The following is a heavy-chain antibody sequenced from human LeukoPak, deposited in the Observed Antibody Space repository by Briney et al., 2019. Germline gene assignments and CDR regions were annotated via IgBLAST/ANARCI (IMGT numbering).Heavy chain of an antibody. CDR1: GFTFSNYW. V-gene: IGHV3-7*05. CDR2: IKQGGSEK. J-gene: IGHJ4*02. Sequence: PGGSLRLSCAASGFTFSNYWMSWVRQAPGKGLEWVANIKQGGSEKYYLHSVKGRFTISRDNAKNSLYLQMNSLRTDDTAIYYCVRNGSGYDYWGQGTLVTVSS. D-gene: IGHD6-19*01. CDR3: VRNGSGYDY.